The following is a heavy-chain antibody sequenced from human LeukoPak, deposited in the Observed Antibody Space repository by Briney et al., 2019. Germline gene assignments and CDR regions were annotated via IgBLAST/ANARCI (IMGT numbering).Heavy chain of an antibody. CDR1: GFTFSDYY. D-gene: IGHD3-10*01. CDR2: ISSSGSTI. CDR3: ARDHKLLWFGELN. J-gene: IGHJ4*02. Sequence: GGSLRLSCAASGFTFSDYYMSWIRQAPGKGLEWASYISSSGSTIYYADSVKGRFTISRDNAKNSLYLQMNSLRAEDTAVYYCARDHKLLWFGELNGGQGTLVTVSS. V-gene: IGHV3-11*01.